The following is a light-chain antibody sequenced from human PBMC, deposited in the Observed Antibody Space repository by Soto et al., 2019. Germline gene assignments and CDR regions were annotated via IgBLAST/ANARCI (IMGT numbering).Light chain of an antibody. CDR1: SSDVGRYTY. V-gene: IGLV2-14*01. CDR2: DVY. Sequence: QSVLTQPASVSGAAGQAITISCAGTSSDVGRYTYVSWYQQHPGKVPKLLIYDVYNRPSGVSDRFSGSKSDNTASLTISGLQAEDEADYYCISYTSTSTPYVFGGGTKVTVL. CDR3: ISYTSTSTPYV. J-gene: IGLJ1*01.